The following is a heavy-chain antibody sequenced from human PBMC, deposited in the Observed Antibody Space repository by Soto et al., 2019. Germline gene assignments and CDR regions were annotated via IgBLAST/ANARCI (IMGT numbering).Heavy chain of an antibody. J-gene: IGHJ6*02. Sequence: SVKVSCKASGGTFSSYAISWVRQAPGQGLEWMGGIIPIFGTANYAQKFQGRVTITADKSTSTAYMELSSLRSEDTAVYYCAREEQQLVDYYYYGMDVWGQGTTVTVSS. CDR1: GGTFSSYA. CDR3: AREEQQLVDYYYYGMDV. V-gene: IGHV1-69*06. CDR2: IIPIFGTA. D-gene: IGHD6-13*01.